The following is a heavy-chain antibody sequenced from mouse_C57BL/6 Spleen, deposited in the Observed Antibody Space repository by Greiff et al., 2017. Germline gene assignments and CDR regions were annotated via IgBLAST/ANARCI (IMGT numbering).Heavy chain of an antibody. CDR3: ARRYSSGVFAY. V-gene: IGHV1-64*01. J-gene: IGHJ3*01. Sequence: QVQLQQPGAELVKPGASVKLSCKASGYTFTSYWMHWVKQRPGQGLEWIGMIHPNSGSTNYNEKFKSKATLTVDKSSSTAYMQLSSLTSEDSAVYYCARRYSSGVFAYWGQGTLVTVSA. CDR1: GYTFTSYW. CDR2: IHPNSGST. D-gene: IGHD3-2*02.